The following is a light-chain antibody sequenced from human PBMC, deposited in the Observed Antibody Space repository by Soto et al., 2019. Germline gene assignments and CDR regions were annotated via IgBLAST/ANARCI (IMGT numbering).Light chain of an antibody. J-gene: IGLJ1*01. CDR2: EGS. CDR3: CSYAGSSTYV. V-gene: IGLV2-23*01. Sequence: QSVLTQPASVSGSPGQSITISCTRTSSDVGSYNFVSWYQQRPGKAPKLVIYEGSERPSGVSDRFSGSKSGNTASLTISGLQAEDESDYYCCSYAGSSTYVFGTGTKVTVL. CDR1: SSDVGSYNF.